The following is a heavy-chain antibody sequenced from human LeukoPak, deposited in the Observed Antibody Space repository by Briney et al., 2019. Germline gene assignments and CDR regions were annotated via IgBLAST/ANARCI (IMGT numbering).Heavy chain of an antibody. CDR3: ARARAAPPSYYGMDV. D-gene: IGHD6-25*01. J-gene: IGHJ6*02. Sequence: ASVKVSCKASGGTFSSYAISWVRQAPGQGLEWMGRIIPIFGIANYAQKFQGGVTITADKSTSTAYMELSSLGSEDTAVYYCARARAAPPSYYGMDVWGQGTTVTVSS. CDR2: IIPIFGIA. CDR1: GGTFSSYA. V-gene: IGHV1-69*04.